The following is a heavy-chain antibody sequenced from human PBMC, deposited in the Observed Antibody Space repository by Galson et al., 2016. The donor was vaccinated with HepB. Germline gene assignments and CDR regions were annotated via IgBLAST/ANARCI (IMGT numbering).Heavy chain of an antibody. J-gene: IGHJ3*02. V-gene: IGHV1-2*02. CDR2: INPNTGAT. CDR3: SRSMIFWGDVRDAFDI. D-gene: IGHD3-9*01. CDR1: GYTFTGYY. Sequence: SVKVSCTASGYTFTGYYIHWVRQAPGQGLEWMGWINPNTGATNYAQNFQGRVTMTRDTSISTAYMELSRLTSDDTAVFYCSRSMIFWGDVRDAFDIWGQGTLVTVSS.